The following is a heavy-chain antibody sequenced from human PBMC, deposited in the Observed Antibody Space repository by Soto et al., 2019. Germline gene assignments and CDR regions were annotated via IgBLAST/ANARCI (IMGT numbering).Heavy chain of an antibody. Sequence: GVSVKVACKASVYAFTSYGGSWVRQAPGQGLEWMGWISAYNGNTNYAQKLQGRVTMTTDTSTSTAYMELRSLGSDDTGVYYCARERGLLTYYYYGMDVWGQGTTVTVSS. CDR1: VYAFTSYG. V-gene: IGHV1-18*01. CDR3: ARERGLLTYYYYGMDV. D-gene: IGHD1-26*01. CDR2: ISAYNGNT. J-gene: IGHJ6*02.